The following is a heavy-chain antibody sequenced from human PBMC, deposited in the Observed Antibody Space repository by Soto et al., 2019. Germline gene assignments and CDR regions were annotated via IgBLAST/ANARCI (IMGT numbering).Heavy chain of an antibody. V-gene: IGHV3-30*18. D-gene: IGHD6-6*01. CDR3: AKSRAHSSSSLFSFDP. Sequence: QVQLVEAGGGVVQPGRSLRLSCAASGFTFSSYGMHWVRQAPGKGLEWVAVISYDGSDKYYADSVKGRFTISRDNSKNTLYLQMSSLRAEDTAVYYCAKSRAHSSSSLFSFDPWGQGTLVTVSS. CDR1: GFTFSSYG. CDR2: ISYDGSDK. J-gene: IGHJ5*02.